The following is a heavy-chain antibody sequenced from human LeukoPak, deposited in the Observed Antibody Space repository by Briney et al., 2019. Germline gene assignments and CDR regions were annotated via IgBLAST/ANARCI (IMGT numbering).Heavy chain of an antibody. CDR3: ARALYNHGWYPDYFDY. D-gene: IGHD6-19*01. J-gene: IGHJ4*02. CDR2: IKPDGYDK. Sequence: PGGSQRLSCAASAFTFSPYWMSWVRQAPGKGLEWVANIKPDGYDKYYVDSLKGRFTISRDNAKNSLYLQMDSLTAEDTALYYCARALYNHGWYPDYFDYWGQGTLVTVSS. CDR1: AFTFSPYW. V-gene: IGHV3-7*01.